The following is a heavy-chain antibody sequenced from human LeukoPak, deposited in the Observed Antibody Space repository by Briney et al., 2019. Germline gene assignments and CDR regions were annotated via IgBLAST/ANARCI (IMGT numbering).Heavy chain of an antibody. V-gene: IGHV3-30*02. CDR1: GFTFSSYG. Sequence: GGSLRLSCAASGFTFSSYGMHWVRQAPGKGLEWVAFIRYDGSNKYYADSVKGRFTISRDNSKNTLYLQMNSLRAEDTAVYYCARGSKGSGSYRPLFDYWGQGTLVTVSS. CDR2: IRYDGSNK. CDR3: ARGSKGSGSYRPLFDY. J-gene: IGHJ4*02. D-gene: IGHD3-10*01.